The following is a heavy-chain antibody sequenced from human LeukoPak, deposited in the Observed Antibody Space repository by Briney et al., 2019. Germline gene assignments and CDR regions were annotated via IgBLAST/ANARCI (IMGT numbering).Heavy chain of an antibody. CDR1: GYSISSDYY. Sequence: PSETLSLTCTVSGYSISSDYYWGWIRQPPGKGLEWIGIIYHSGNTYYNPSLKSRVDMSVDTSKKQFSLKLSSVTAADTAVYYCARHSPRQCSGSRCYGGYDYWGQGTLVTVSS. D-gene: IGHD2-15*01. J-gene: IGHJ4*02. CDR3: ARHSPRQCSGSRCYGGYDY. V-gene: IGHV4-38-2*02. CDR2: IYHSGNT.